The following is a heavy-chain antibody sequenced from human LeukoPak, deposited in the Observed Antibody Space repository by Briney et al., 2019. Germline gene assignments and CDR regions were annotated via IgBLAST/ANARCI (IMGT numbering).Heavy chain of an antibody. CDR2: IYYSGST. J-gene: IGHJ2*01. CDR3: ARHASGDYGDWYFDL. D-gene: IGHD4-17*01. Sequence: AGGSLRLSCAASGFTFSSYWMSWVRQPPGKGLEWIGSIYYSGSTYYNPSLKSRVTISVDTSKNQFSPKLSSVTAADTAVYYCARHASGDYGDWYFDLWGRGTLVTVSS. CDR1: GFTFSSYW. V-gene: IGHV4-39*01.